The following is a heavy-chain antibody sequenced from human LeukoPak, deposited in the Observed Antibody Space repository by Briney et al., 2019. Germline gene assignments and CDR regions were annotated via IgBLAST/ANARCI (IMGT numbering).Heavy chain of an antibody. V-gene: IGHV1-2*02. Sequence: GAAVKVSCKASGYTFNVYYIHWLRQAPGQGLEWMGWVIPSSGGTKYAQNFQDRVTMTRDTSISTAYMELSSLTYDDTAVYYCARGVLLQGRGAFDIRGQGAMVTVSS. D-gene: IGHD2-15*01. J-gene: IGHJ3*02. CDR3: ARGVLLQGRGAFDI. CDR1: GYTFNVYY. CDR2: VIPSSGGT.